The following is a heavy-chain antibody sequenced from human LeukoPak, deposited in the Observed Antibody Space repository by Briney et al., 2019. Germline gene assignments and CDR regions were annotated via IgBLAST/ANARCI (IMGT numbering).Heavy chain of an antibody. CDR1: GFTFSSYA. CDR3: ARDFHITMVRGVISSVFDY. V-gene: IGHV3-30-3*01. J-gene: IGHJ4*02. CDR2: ISYDGSNK. D-gene: IGHD3-10*01. Sequence: PGGSLRLSCAASGFTFSSYAMHWVRQAPGKGPEWVAVISYDGSNKYYADSVKGRFTISRDNSKNTLYLQMNSLRAEDTAVYYCARDFHITMVRGVISSVFDYWGQGTLVTVSS.